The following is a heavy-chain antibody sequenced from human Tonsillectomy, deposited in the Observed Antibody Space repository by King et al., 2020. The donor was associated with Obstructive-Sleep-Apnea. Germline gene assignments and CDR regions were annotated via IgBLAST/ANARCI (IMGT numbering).Heavy chain of an antibody. CDR2: IYPGDSDT. CDR3: SRHLISGSSPRFDY. D-gene: IGHD3-10*01. CDR1: GYSFATYW. V-gene: IGHV5-51*01. J-gene: IGHJ4*02. Sequence: QLVQSGAEVKKAGESLKISCKGSGYSFATYWIGWVRQMPGKGLEWMGIIYPGDSDTRYSPSFQGQGTISAGKSISTAYLQWSSLKASDTAMYYCSRHLISGSSPRFDYWGQGTLVTVSS.